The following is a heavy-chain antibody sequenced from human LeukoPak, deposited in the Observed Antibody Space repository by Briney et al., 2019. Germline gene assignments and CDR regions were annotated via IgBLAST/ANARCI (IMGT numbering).Heavy chain of an antibody. CDR3: TTGPGNSGY. CDR2: IKSTTVDGTP. J-gene: IGHJ4*02. Sequence: PGGSLRLSCAVSGLTFSNACVSWVRQAPGKGLEWVGRIKSTTVDGTPEYAAPVKGRFTISRDDSKNTVYLQMNSLKTEDTAVYYCTTGPGNSGYWGQGTLVTVSS. V-gene: IGHV3-15*01. CDR1: GLTFSNAC. D-gene: IGHD4-23*01.